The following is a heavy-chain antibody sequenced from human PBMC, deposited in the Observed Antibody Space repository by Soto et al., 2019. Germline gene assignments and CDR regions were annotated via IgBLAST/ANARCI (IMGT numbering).Heavy chain of an antibody. D-gene: IGHD3-3*01. CDR3: AKDRDFWSGYFLNGPPSLGY. Sequence: GGSLRLSCAASGFTFSSYAMSWVRQAPGKGLEWVSAISGSGGSTYYADSVKGRFTISRDNSKNTLYLQMNSLRAEDTAVYYCAKDRDFWSGYFLNGPPSLGYWGQGTLVTVSS. CDR2: ISGSGGST. V-gene: IGHV3-23*01. J-gene: IGHJ4*02. CDR1: GFTFSSYA.